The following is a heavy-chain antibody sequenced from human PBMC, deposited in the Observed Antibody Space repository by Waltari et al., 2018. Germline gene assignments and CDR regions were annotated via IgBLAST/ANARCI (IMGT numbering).Heavy chain of an antibody. CDR2: IKPDGGEI. CDR3: ARGGGVFNP. J-gene: IGHJ5*02. Sequence: EVQLVESGGGLVQPGGSLRLSCAASGFTFSTYWMSWVRQAPGKGLEWVANIKPDGGEIYYVDSVKGRFTISRDNAKNSLYLQMNSLRADVTAVYYCARGGGVFNPWGQGTLVTVSS. V-gene: IGHV3-7*01. D-gene: IGHD1-26*01. CDR1: GFTFSTYW.